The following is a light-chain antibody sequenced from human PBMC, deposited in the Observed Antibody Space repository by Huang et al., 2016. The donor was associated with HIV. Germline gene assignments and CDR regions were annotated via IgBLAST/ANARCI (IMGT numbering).Light chain of an antibody. V-gene: IGKV2-30*02. CDR2: KGC. J-gene: IGKJ2*01. Sequence: DVVMTQSPLSLPVTLGQPASISCRSSQSLVHRDGNTYLNWFQQMPDQYPRRLIYKGCNRDAGVPDRFSGSGSGTDFTLKISRGEAEDVGVYYCMQGTHWPLFGQGTKLEIK. CDR1: QSLVHRDGNTY. CDR3: MQGTHWPL.